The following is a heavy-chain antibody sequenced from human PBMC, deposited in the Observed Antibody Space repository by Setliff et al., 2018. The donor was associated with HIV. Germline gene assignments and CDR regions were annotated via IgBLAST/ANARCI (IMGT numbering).Heavy chain of an antibody. CDR1: GGSISSGGYY. CDR2: IYYSGST. D-gene: IGHD6-25*01. V-gene: IGHV4-31*03. CDR3: ARVTSAHPTYYYYYMDV. J-gene: IGHJ6*03. Sequence: PSETLSLTCTVSGGSISSGGYYWSWIRQRPGKGLEWIGYIYYSGSTYYNPSLKSRVTISVDTSKNQFSLKLSSVTAADTAVYYCARVTSAHPTYYYYYMDVWGKGTTVTVSS.